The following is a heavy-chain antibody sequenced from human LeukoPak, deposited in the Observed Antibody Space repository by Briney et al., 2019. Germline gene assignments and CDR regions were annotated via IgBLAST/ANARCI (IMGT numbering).Heavy chain of an antibody. Sequence: GRSLRLSCAASGFTFSSYAMPWVRQAPGKGLEWVAVISYDGSNKYYADSVKGRFTISRDNSKNTLYLQMNSLRAEDTAVYYCARDQRRYFDYWGQGTLVTVSS. CDR1: GFTFSSYA. CDR3: ARDQRRYFDY. CDR2: ISYDGSNK. J-gene: IGHJ4*02. V-gene: IGHV3-30-3*01.